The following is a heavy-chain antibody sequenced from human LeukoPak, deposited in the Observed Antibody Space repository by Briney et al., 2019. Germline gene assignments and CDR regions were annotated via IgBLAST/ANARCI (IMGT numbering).Heavy chain of an antibody. CDR1: GYTFTGYY. J-gene: IGHJ4*02. Sequence: ASVKDSCKASGYTFTGYYMHWVRQAPGQGLEWMGWIDPNSGGTNYAQKFQGRVTMTRDTSISTAYMELSRLRSDDTAVYYCARGSSGWYKNVDYWGQGTLVTVSS. CDR3: ARGSSGWYKNVDY. D-gene: IGHD6-19*01. CDR2: IDPNSGGT. V-gene: IGHV1-2*02.